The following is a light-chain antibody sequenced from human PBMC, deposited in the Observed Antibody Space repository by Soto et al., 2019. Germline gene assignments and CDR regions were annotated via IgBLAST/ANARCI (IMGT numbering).Light chain of an antibody. CDR1: SSDIGAYNF. CDR2: DVN. J-gene: IGLJ2*01. Sequence: QSALTQPASVSGSPGQSITISCTGTSSDIGAYNFVSWYQQHPGKAPKLMLYDVNIRPSGVSNRFSGSKSGNTASLTIPGIQAEEEADYYCTSWTTSTTMVFGGGTKVTVL. V-gene: IGLV2-14*03. CDR3: TSWTTSTTMV.